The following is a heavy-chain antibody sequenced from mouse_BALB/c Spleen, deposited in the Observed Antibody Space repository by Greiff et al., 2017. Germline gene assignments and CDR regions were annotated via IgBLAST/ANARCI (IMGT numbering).Heavy chain of an antibody. D-gene: IGHD2-1*01. Sequence: LVESGAELARPGASVKLSCKASGYTFTSYWMQWVKQRPGQGLEWIGAIYPGDGDTRYTQKFKGKATLTADKSSSTAYMQLSSLASEDSAVYYCAREGGNFNYYAMDYWGQGTSVTVSS. V-gene: IGHV1-87*01. CDR1: GYTFTSYW. CDR3: AREGGNFNYYAMDY. J-gene: IGHJ4*01. CDR2: IYPGDGDT.